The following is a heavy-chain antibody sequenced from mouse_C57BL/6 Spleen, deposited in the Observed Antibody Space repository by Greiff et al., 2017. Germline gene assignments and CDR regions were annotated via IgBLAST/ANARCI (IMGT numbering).Heavy chain of an antibody. CDR3: ARRSYGSSYVWYFEV. J-gene: IGHJ1*03. CDR2: IYPGDGDT. CDR1: GYAFSSYW. Sequence: QVQLQQSGAELVKPGASVKISCKASGYAFSSYWMNWVKQRPGKGLEWIGQIYPGDGDTNYNGKFKGKATLAADKSSSTAYMQLSSLTSEDSVVYCCARRSYGSSYVWYFEVWGTGTTVTVSS. V-gene: IGHV1-80*01. D-gene: IGHD1-1*01.